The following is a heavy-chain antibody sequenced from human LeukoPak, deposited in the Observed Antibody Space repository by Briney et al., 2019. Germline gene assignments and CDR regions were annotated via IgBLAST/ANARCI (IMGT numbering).Heavy chain of an antibody. Sequence: GGSLRLSCAASGFTFSNYWMNWVRQAPGKGLEWVSSISSSSSYIYYADSVKGRFTISRDNAKNSLYLQMNSLRAEDTAVYYCAREGCSSTSCYPDYWGQGTLVTVSS. V-gene: IGHV3-21*01. CDR1: GFTFSNYW. D-gene: IGHD2-2*01. CDR3: AREGCSSTSCYPDY. J-gene: IGHJ4*02. CDR2: ISSSSSYI.